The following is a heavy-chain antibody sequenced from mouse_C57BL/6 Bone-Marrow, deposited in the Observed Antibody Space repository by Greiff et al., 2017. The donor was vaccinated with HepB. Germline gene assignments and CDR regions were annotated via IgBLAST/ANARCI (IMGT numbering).Heavy chain of an antibody. CDR3: AKLALFAY. D-gene: IGHD4-1*01. Sequence: EVQGVESGGGLVKPGGSLKLSCAASGFTFSSYAMSWVRQTPEKRLEWVATISDGGSYTYYPDNVKGRFTISRDNAKNNLYLQMSHLKSEDTAMYYCAKLALFAYWGQGTLVTVSA. CDR1: GFTFSSYA. J-gene: IGHJ3*01. V-gene: IGHV5-4*01. CDR2: ISDGGSYT.